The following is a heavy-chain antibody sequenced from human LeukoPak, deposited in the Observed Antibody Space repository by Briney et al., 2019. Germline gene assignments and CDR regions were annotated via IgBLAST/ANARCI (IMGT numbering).Heavy chain of an antibody. D-gene: IGHD4-17*01. Sequence: GGSLRLSCAASGFTFSSYSMNWVRQAPGKGLEWVSYISSSSSTIYYADSVKGRFTISRDNAKNSLYLQMNSLRAEDTAVYYCARDLTYGDYYYYYGMDVWGQGTTVTVSS. CDR1: GFTFSSYS. CDR2: ISSSSSTI. J-gene: IGHJ6*02. V-gene: IGHV3-48*04. CDR3: ARDLTYGDYYYYYGMDV.